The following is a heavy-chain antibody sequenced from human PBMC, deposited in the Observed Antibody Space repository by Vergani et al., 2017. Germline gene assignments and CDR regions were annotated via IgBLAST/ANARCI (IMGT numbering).Heavy chain of an antibody. V-gene: IGHV3-30*03. D-gene: IGHD3-3*01. J-gene: IGHJ4*02. Sequence: QVQLVESGGGVVQPGRSLRLSCAASGFTFSSYGMHWVRQAPGKWLEWVAVISYDGSNKYYADSVKGRFTISRDNSKNTLYLQMNSLRAEDTAVYYCETGDDFWSGYYTGKGYWGQGTLVTGSS. CDR3: ETGDDFWSGYYTGKGY. CDR1: GFTFSSYG. CDR2: ISYDGSNK.